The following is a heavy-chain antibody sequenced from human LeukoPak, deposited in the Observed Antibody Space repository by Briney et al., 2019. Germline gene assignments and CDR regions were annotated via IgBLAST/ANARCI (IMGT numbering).Heavy chain of an antibody. CDR1: AYTFTTYG. CDR3: ARVMHWDKVMARGRGMDV. J-gene: IGHJ6*02. V-gene: IGHV1-18*01. CDR2: ISPYNGDT. D-gene: IGHD5-18*01. Sequence: ASEKVSCKASAYTFTTYGISCVRQAPSQGLEYMGWISPYNGDTNYAQNLQGRVTTTTDTSTSTAYMELSSLRSDDTAVYYCARVMHWDKVMARGRGMDVWGQGTTVTVSS.